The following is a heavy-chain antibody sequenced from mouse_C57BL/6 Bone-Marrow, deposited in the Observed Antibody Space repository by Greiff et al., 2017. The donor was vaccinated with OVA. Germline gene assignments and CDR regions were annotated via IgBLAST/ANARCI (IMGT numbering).Heavy chain of an antibody. J-gene: IGHJ4*01. CDR2: IDPSDSYT. CDR1: GYTFTSYW. V-gene: IGHV1-69*01. D-gene: IGHD1-1*01. CDR3: ARKIYYGSSYAMDY. Sequence: VQLQQPGAELVMPGASVKLSCKASGYTFTSYWMHWVKQRPGQGLEWIGEIDPSDSYTNYNQKFKGKSTLTVDKSSSTAYMQLSSLTSEDSAVYYCARKIYYGSSYAMDYWGQGTSVTVSS.